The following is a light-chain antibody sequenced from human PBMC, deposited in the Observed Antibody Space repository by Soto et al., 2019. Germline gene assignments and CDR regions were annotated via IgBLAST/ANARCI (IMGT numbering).Light chain of an antibody. J-gene: IGKJ1*01. Sequence: EIVMTQSPATLSVSPGERATLSCRASQSVNSNLAWYHQKPGQAPRLLIYGASTRPTGIPARFSGSGSGTEFTLTISSLQSEDFAVYYCQQYNNWLRTFGQGTKVEIK. CDR2: GAS. CDR1: QSVNSN. CDR3: QQYNNWLRT. V-gene: IGKV3-15*01.